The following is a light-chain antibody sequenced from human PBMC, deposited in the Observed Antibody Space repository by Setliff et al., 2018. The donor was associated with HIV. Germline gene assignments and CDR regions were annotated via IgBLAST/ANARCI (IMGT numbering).Light chain of an antibody. Sequence: SYELTQPPSVSVAPGKTARITCGGDNIGSKSVHWYQQKPGRAPVLVIYYDSDRPSGIPERFSGSNSGNTATLTISRVEAGDEADYSCQVWDSSSDRGVFGTGTKVTVL. CDR1: NIGSKS. CDR2: YDS. V-gene: IGLV3-21*04. CDR3: QVWDSSSDRGV. J-gene: IGLJ1*01.